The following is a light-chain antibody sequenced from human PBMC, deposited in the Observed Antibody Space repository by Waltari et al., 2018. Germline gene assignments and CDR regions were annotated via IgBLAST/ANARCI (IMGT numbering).Light chain of an antibody. CDR1: SLRRYS. CDR2: GQD. V-gene: IGLV3-19*01. J-gene: IGLJ3*02. CDR3: LSRDSSSTRL. Sequence: SSELTQDPAVSVALGQTVTITCQGDSLRRYSPSWYQQRPGQAPILVLYGQDNRPSGIPDRFSGSTSGDTATLTITGAQAEDEADYYCLSRDSSSTRLFGGGTRLTV.